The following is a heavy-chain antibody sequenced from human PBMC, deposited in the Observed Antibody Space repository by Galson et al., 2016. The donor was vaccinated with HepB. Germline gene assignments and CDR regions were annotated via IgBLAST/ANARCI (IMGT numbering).Heavy chain of an antibody. D-gene: IGHD4-23*01. V-gene: IGHV5-51*01. J-gene: IGHJ4*01. CDR1: GYSFDDYW. CDR2: IYPNDYDT. CDR3: AVPYCYGNNLMYLDS. Sequence: QSGAEVKKPGESLKISCKGSGYSFDDYWIGWVRQMPGKGLEWMGIIYPNDYDTRYSRSFQGQVTISADRSISTAYLQWSSLKASDTAMYYCAVPYCYGNNLMYLDSWGHGTLVTVSS.